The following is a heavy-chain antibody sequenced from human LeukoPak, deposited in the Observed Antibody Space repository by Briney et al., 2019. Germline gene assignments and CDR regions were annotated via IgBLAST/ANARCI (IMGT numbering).Heavy chain of an antibody. CDR2: IHSTGST. CDR3: AAFTYGYVHWYFVV. V-gene: IGHV4-31*03. Sequence: ASETLSLTCSVSGGSGSSGGHYWSWIRQYPGTGLEWIGYIHSTGSTDYNPSLRSRVTMSLDTSKNQFSLKLRFVTAADTAVYYCAAFTYGYVHWYFVVWCRGTLVTVSS. CDR1: GGSGSSGGHY. D-gene: IGHD5-18*01. J-gene: IGHJ2*01.